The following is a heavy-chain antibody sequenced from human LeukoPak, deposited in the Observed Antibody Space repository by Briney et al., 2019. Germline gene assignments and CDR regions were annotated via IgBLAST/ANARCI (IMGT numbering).Heavy chain of an antibody. CDR3: AKAGSGYYYYGSGSYYKDYYYMDV. J-gene: IGHJ6*03. Sequence: GGSLRLSCAASGFTFSSYAMSWVRQAPGKGLEWVSSINGSGGTTYYADSVKGRFTISRDNSKNTLYLQMNSLRAEDTAVYYCAKAGSGYYYYGSGSYYKDYYYMDVWGKGTTVTVSS. V-gene: IGHV3-23*01. CDR1: GFTFSSYA. CDR2: INGSGGTT. D-gene: IGHD3-10*01.